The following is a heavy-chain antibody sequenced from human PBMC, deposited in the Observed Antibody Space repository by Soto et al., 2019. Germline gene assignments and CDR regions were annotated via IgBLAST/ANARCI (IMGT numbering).Heavy chain of an antibody. D-gene: IGHD3-9*01. Sequence: PSETLSLTCTVSGGSISSGDYYWSWIRQPPGKGLEWIGYIYYSGSTYYNPSLKSRVTISVDTSKNQFSLKLSSVTAADTAVYYCASAKYYDILTGYYTFDYWGQGXLVTVSS. CDR3: ASAKYYDILTGYYTFDY. V-gene: IGHV4-30-4*01. CDR2: IYYSGST. J-gene: IGHJ4*02. CDR1: GGSISSGDYY.